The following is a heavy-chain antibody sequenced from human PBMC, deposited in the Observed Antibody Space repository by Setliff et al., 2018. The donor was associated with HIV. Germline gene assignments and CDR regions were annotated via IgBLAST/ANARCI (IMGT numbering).Heavy chain of an antibody. V-gene: IGHV1-3*01. D-gene: IGHD3-10*01. J-gene: IGHJ4*01. Sequence: ASVKVSCKASGYTFTTYSLHWVGQAPGQSLEWMGWINVGNGDTKYSQDWQGRISITRDTSANTADMELSRLRSDDTAVYFCARGALLAVFDFDHWGHGTLVTVSS. CDR2: INVGNGDT. CDR3: ARGALLAVFDFDH. CDR1: GYTFTTYS.